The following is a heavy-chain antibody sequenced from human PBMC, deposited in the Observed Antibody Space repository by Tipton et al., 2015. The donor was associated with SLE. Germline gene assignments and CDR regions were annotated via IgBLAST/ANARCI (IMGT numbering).Heavy chain of an antibody. CDR2: IYYTGTT. D-gene: IGHD2-15*01. Sequence: WVRQAPGKGLEWIGSIYYTGTTYYNPSLKSRVTISVDTSKNQFSLKLSSVTAADTAVYYCAKDVGDYYYYYMDVWGKGTTVTISS. CDR3: AKDVGDYYYYYMDV. V-gene: IGHV4-39*07. J-gene: IGHJ6*03.